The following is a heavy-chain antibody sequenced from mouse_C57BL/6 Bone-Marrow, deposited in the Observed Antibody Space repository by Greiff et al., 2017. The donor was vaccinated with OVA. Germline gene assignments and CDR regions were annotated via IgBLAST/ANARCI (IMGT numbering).Heavy chain of an antibody. CDR3: ARDNYSNHWYFDV. J-gene: IGHJ1*03. CDR1: GFTFSDYY. D-gene: IGHD2-5*01. CDR2: INYDGSST. V-gene: IGHV5-16*01. Sequence: EVMLVESEGGLVQPGSSMKLSCTASGFTFSDYYMAWVRQVPEKGLEWVANINYDGSSTYYLDSLKSRFIISRDNAKNILYLQMSSLKSEDTATYYCARDNYSNHWYFDVWGTGTTVTVSS.